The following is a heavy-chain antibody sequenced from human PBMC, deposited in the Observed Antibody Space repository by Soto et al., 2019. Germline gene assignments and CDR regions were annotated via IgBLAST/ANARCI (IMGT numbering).Heavy chain of an antibody. Sequence: QVQLVQSGAEVKKPGASVKVSCKASGYTFTSYAISWVRQAPGQGLEWMGWISAYNGNTNYAQKLQGRVPMTTDTSTSTAYRELRRLRSDDTAVYYCARDLAAGNCDYWGQGTLVTVSS. CDR3: ARDLAAGNCDY. J-gene: IGHJ4*02. D-gene: IGHD6-19*01. V-gene: IGHV1-18*01. CDR1: GYTFTSYA. CDR2: ISAYNGNT.